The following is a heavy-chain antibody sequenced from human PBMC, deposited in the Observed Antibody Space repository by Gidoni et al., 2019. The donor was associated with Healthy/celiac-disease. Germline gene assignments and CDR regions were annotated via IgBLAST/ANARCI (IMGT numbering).Heavy chain of an antibody. CDR3: TRDMGSVGGNWFDP. Sequence: EVQLVESEGGLVKPGRSLRLSCTASGFTFDDYAMSWFRQAPGKGLEWVGVIRCKAYGETTEYAAYGRGRFTISKDESKSFAYLQMNSVKTEDTAVYDCTRDMGSVGGNWFDPWGQGTLVTVSS. V-gene: IGHV3-49*05. J-gene: IGHJ5*02. CDR2: IRCKAYGETT. D-gene: IGHD2-15*01. CDR1: GFTFDDYA.